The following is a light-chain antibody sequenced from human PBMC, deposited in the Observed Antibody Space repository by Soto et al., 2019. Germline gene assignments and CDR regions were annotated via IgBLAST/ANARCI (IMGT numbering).Light chain of an antibody. CDR3: QQYNSYPRT. CDR1: QSISSY. Sequence: DIQMTQSPSSLSASVGDRFTITCRASQSISSYLNWYQQKPGKAPKLLIYAASSLQSGVPSRFSGSGSGTEFTLTISSLQPDDFATYYCQQYNSYPRTFGQGTKVDIK. V-gene: IGKV1-39*01. CDR2: AAS. J-gene: IGKJ1*01.